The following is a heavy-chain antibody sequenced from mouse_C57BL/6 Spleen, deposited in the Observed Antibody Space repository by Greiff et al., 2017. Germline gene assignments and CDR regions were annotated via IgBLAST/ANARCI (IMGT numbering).Heavy chain of an antibody. J-gene: IGHJ3*01. CDR3: ARSYGSSSAWFAY. CDR2: IYPRSGNT. D-gene: IGHD1-1*01. Sequence: VKLQESGAELARPGASVKLSCKASGYTFTSYGISWVKQRTGQGLEWIGEIYPRSGNTYYNEKFKGKATLTADKSSSTAYMELRSLTSEDSAVYFCARSYGSSSAWFAYWGQGTLVTVSA. V-gene: IGHV1-81*01. CDR1: GYTFTSYG.